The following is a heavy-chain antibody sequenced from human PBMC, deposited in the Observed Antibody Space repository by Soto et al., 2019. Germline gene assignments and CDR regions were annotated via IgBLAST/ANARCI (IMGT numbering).Heavy chain of an antibody. Sequence: QVQVVESGGGVVQPGGSLRLSCAASGFTFSNYGMHWVRQAPGKGLEWVAVIWHDGKNKYYADSVQGRFTISRDNSTNTIYLQMNSLRVEITAGYYCARDPGNDEAMDYWGQGTLVTVSS. CDR1: GFTFSNYG. J-gene: IGHJ4*02. V-gene: IGHV3-33*01. CDR2: IWHDGKNK. CDR3: ARDPGNDEAMDY. D-gene: IGHD1-1*01.